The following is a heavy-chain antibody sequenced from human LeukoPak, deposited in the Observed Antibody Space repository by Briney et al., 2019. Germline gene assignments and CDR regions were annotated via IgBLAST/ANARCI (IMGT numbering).Heavy chain of an antibody. Sequence: GGSLRLSCAAAGLTVSSNYMSWVRQAPGEGLEWVSVIYSGGSTYYADSVKGRFTISRDNSKNTLYLQMNSLRAEDTALYYWARKLGAKGGGTDAFDIWGQGTMVTVSS. J-gene: IGHJ3*02. CDR3: ARKLGAKGGGTDAFDI. D-gene: IGHD1-26*01. CDR2: IYSGGST. CDR1: GLTVSSNY. V-gene: IGHV3-53*01.